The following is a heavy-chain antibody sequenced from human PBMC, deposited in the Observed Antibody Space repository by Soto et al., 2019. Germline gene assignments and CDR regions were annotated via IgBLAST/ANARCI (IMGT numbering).Heavy chain of an antibody. CDR3: ARGGYGDY. CDR2: ISAHNGNT. V-gene: IGHV1-18*01. D-gene: IGHD1-1*01. Sequence: QVHLVQSGAEVKKPGASVKVSCKGSGYAFTTYGITWVRQAPGKGLEWMGWISAHNGNTNYAQKLQGRVTVTRDTSTSTAYMELRSMGSDNTAVYYCARGGYGDYWGQGALVTVSS. CDR1: GYAFTTYG. J-gene: IGHJ4*02.